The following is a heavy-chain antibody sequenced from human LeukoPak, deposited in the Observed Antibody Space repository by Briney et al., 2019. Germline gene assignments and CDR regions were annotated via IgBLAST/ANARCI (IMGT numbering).Heavy chain of an antibody. Sequence: SETLSLTCTVSGGSISSYYWSWIRQPPGKGLEWIGYIYYSGSTNYNPSLKSRVTISVDTSKNQFSLKLSSVTAADTAVYYCARQLPGSPYYFDYWGQGTLVTVSS. J-gene: IGHJ4*02. CDR3: ARQLPGSPYYFDY. CDR1: GGSISSYY. CDR2: IYYSGST. D-gene: IGHD3-10*01. V-gene: IGHV4-59*08.